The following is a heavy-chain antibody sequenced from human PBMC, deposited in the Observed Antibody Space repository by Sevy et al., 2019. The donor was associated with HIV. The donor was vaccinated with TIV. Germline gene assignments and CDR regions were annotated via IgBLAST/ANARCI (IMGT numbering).Heavy chain of an antibody. Sequence: GGSLRLSCAASGFTFSSYAMSWVRQAPGKGLEWVSVLSGYGGSKYYADSMKGRFTISRDNSKNTLYLQMNSLRAEDTAVYYCAKDRITMIGDAFDVWGQGTMVTVSS. J-gene: IGHJ3*01. CDR3: AKDRITMIGDAFDV. V-gene: IGHV3-23*01. D-gene: IGHD3-22*01. CDR2: LSGYGGSK. CDR1: GFTFSSYA.